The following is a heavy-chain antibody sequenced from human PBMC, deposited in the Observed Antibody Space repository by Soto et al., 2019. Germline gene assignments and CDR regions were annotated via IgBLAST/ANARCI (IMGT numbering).Heavy chain of an antibody. CDR2: ISAYNGNT. J-gene: IGHJ4*02. D-gene: IGHD2-15*01. CDR3: ARDTIYCSGGSCYWDY. CDR1: GYTFTSYG. Sequence: ASVKLSCTDSGYTFTSYGISWVRQAPGQGLEWMGWISAYNGNTNYAQKLQGRVTMTTDTSTSTAYMELRSLRSDDTAVYYFARDTIYCSGGSCYWDYWGQGTLVTVSS. V-gene: IGHV1-18*01.